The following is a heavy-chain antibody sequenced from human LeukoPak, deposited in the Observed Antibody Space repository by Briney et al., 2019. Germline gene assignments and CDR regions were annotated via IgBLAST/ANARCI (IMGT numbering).Heavy chain of an antibody. CDR2: IYPGDSDT. CDR3: ARQALRDGYNFYAFDI. V-gene: IGHV5-51*01. CDR1: GYSFTSYW. J-gene: IGHJ3*02. D-gene: IGHD5-24*01. Sequence: GESLKISCKGSGYSFTSYWIGWVRQMPGKGLEWMGIIYPGDSDTRCSPSFQGQVTISADKSISTAYLQWSSLKASDTAMYYCARQALRDGYNFYAFDIWGQGTMVTVSS.